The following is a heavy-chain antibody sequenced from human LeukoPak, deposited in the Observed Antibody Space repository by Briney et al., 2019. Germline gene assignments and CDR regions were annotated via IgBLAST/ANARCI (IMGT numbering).Heavy chain of an antibody. D-gene: IGHD2-15*01. CDR2: IAISGTYI. CDR3: ARDLSATARAYDY. J-gene: IGHJ4*02. Sequence: PGGSLRLSCAASGFILSDYNMNWVCQAPGKGLEWVSFIAISGTYITYADSVKGRFTISRDNAKNSLYLQMNSLRAEDTAVYYCARDLSATARAYDYWGQGTLVTVSS. V-gene: IGHV3-21*01. CDR1: GFILSDYN.